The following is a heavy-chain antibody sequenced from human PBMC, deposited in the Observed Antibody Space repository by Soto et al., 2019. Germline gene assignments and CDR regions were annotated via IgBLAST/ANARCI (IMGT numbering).Heavy chain of an antibody. CDR2: ISYSGHNT. CDR3: GRDSADTYGPIDF. J-gene: IGHJ4*02. D-gene: IGHD5-18*01. V-gene: IGHV3-30-3*01. Sequence: QVQLVESGGGVVQPGRSLRLSCAASGLSLTRSSMHWVRKAPGTGLEWVALISYSGHNTYYADSVQGRFTISRDTSKNTLYLQMSSRRTEDTAVYYCGRDSADTYGPIDFWGQGTLVTVSS. CDR1: GLSLTRSS.